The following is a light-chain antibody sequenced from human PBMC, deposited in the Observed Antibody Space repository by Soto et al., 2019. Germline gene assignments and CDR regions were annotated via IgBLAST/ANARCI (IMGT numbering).Light chain of an antibody. J-gene: IGKJ2*01. V-gene: IGKV3-11*01. CDR3: QHYNNWPPYT. CDR1: QSVSTY. CDR2: DAS. Sequence: ETVLTQSPATLSLSPGESATLSCRASQSVSTYLAWYQQKPGQAPRLLIYDASNRVTGIPARFSGSGSGTEFTLTISSLQSEDFAVYYCQHYNNWPPYTFGQGTKVDIK.